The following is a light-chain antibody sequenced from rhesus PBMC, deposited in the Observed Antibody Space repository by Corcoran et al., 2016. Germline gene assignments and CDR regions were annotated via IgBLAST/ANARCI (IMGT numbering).Light chain of an antibody. CDR3: LQSKNSPHS. V-gene: IGKV7-13*01. CDR2: QAS. Sequence: DIVLTQSPASLAVSPGQRAPITCRASESVNFSGINLIHWYPQKPGKPPKLRIYQASNKDTGVPARFRCNGSGTDFTLTINPVEADDAADYYCLQSKNSPHSFGQGTKVEIK. CDR1: ESVNFSGINL. J-gene: IGKJ2*01.